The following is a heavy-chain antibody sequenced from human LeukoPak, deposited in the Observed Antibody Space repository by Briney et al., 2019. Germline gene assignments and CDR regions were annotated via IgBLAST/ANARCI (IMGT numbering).Heavy chain of an antibody. CDR2: GDYSGGT. Sequence: SETLSLTCTVSGDSFSSVTDYWAWIRQPPGKGLEWIASGDYSGGTYYNPSLESRVAISTDMSKNQFSLKLTSVTGADTAVYYCAGERGEEYSSGWYKTNYFDNWGQGIRVTVSS. CDR1: GDSFSSVTDY. D-gene: IGHD6-19*01. CDR3: AGERGEEYSSGWYKTNYFDN. J-gene: IGHJ4*02. V-gene: IGHV4-39*07.